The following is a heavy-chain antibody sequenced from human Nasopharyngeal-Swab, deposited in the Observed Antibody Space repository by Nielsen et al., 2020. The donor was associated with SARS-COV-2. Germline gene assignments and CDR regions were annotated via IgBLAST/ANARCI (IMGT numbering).Heavy chain of an antibody. J-gene: IGHJ6*02. V-gene: IGHV3-21*01. CDR2: ISSSSSYI. CDR3: ARVDGYSYGYYYYYYGMDV. D-gene: IGHD5-18*01. CDR1: GFTFSSYS. Sequence: GGSLRLSFAASGFTFSSYSMNWVRQAPGKGLEWVSSISSSSSYIYYADSVKGRFTISRDNAKNSLYLQMNSLRAEDTAVYYCARVDGYSYGYYYYYYGMDVWGQGTTVTVSS.